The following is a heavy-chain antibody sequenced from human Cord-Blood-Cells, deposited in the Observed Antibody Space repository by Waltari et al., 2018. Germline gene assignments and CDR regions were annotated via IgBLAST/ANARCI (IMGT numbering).Heavy chain of an antibody. CDR1: GGSFSGYY. CDR2: INHSGST. V-gene: IGHV4-34*01. CDR3: ARGPGGRALNYFDY. D-gene: IGHD3-16*01. Sequence: QVQLQQWGAGLLKPSETLSLTCAVYGGSFSGYYWSWIRQPPGKGLEWIGEINHSGSTNYNPSLKSRVTISVDTSKNQFSLKLSSVTAADTAVYYCARGPGGRALNYFDYWGQGTLVTVSS. J-gene: IGHJ4*02.